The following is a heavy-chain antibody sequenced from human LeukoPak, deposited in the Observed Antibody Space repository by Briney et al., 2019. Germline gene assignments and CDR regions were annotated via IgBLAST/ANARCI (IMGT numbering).Heavy chain of an antibody. D-gene: IGHD5-12*01. Sequence: SETLSLTCAVYGGSFSGYYWSWIRQPPGKGLEWIGEINHSGSTNYNPSLKSRVTISGDTSKNQFSLQLSSVTAADTAVYYCARSRGYSGYDLFYWGQGTLVTVSS. CDR3: ARSRGYSGYDLFY. J-gene: IGHJ4*02. V-gene: IGHV4-34*01. CDR2: INHSGST. CDR1: GGSFSGYY.